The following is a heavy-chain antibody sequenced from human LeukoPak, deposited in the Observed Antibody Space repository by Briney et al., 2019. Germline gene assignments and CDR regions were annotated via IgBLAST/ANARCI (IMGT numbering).Heavy chain of an antibody. CDR3: ARELNWNGYYFDY. Sequence: GTSVKVSCKASGGTFSSYAISWVRQAPGQGLEWMGGIIPIFGTANYAQKFQGRVTMTTDTSTSTAYMELRSLRSDDTTVYYCARELNWNGYYFDYWGQGTLVTVSS. J-gene: IGHJ4*02. CDR1: GGTFSSYA. D-gene: IGHD1-20*01. CDR2: IIPIFGTA. V-gene: IGHV1-69*05.